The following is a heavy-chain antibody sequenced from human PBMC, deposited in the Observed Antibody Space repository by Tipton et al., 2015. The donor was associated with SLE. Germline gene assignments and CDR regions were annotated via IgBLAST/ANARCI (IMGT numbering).Heavy chain of an antibody. CDR3: ARVPAVDTATGRYMDV. CDR1: GGSISSYY. D-gene: IGHD5-18*01. V-gene: IGHV4-59*08. J-gene: IGHJ6*03. Sequence: TLSLTCTVSGGSISSYYWSWIRQPPGKGLEWIGYIYYSGSTYYNPSLKSRVTISVDTSKNRFSLKLSSVTAADTAVYYCARVPAVDTATGRYMDVWGKGTTVTVSS. CDR2: IYYSGST.